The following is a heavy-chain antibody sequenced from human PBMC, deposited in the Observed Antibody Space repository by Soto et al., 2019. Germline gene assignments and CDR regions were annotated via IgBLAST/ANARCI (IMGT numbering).Heavy chain of an antibody. CDR2: ISGSGGST. J-gene: IGHJ3*02. Sequence: GGSLRLSCAASGFTFSSYAMSWVRQAPGKGLEWVSAISGSGGSTYYADSVKGRFTISRDNSKNTLYLQMNSLRAEDTAVYYCAKDILYGYVWGSYRYAGDAFDIWGQGTMVTVSS. CDR3: AKDILYGYVWGSYRYAGDAFDI. D-gene: IGHD3-16*02. V-gene: IGHV3-23*01. CDR1: GFTFSSYA.